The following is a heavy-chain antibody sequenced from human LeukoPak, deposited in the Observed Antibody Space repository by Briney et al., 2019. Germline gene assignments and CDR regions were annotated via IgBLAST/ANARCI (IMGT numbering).Heavy chain of an antibody. V-gene: IGHV4-61*02. CDR3: ARGFPPRILYDSSGYYSYYFDY. J-gene: IGHJ4*02. CDR1: GDSVSSTYYC. D-gene: IGHD3-22*01. CDR2: IYSSGGI. Sequence: PSETLSLTCTVSGDSVSSTYYCWSWIRQPAGKGLEWIGRIYSSGGINYNPSLRSRVTISLDTSKNQFSLKLSSVTAADTAVYYCARGFPPRILYDSSGYYSYYFDYWGQGTLVTVSS.